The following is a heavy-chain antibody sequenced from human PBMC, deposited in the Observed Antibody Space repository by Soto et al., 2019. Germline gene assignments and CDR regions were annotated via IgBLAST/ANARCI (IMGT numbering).Heavy chain of an antibody. V-gene: IGHV3-48*03. Sequence: GGSLRLSCEATGFTFSSHETDWIRQTPGKRLEWIAKISGSGSTMNYADSVKGRFTISRDNVQRTLHLQMDSLRVEDTGVYYCARGGVYWGRGTLVTVSS. CDR3: ARGGVY. CDR2: ISGSGSTM. D-gene: IGHD2-8*01. CDR1: GFTFSSHE. J-gene: IGHJ1*01.